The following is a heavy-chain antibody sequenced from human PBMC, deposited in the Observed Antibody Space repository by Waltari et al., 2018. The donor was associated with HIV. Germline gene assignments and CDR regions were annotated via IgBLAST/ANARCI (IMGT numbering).Heavy chain of an antibody. CDR2: SNSGNGDS. D-gene: IGHD6-6*01. CDR3: ARGGSSPYYFAMDV. J-gene: IGHJ6*02. Sequence: QAQLVQSGAEVKKPGASVKVSCKASGYTFNNYVIHWVRQAPGQRPEWMGWSNSGNGDSKYSQDFQCRVTITRDTSASTVYMELSSLRSEDTGVYYCARGGSSPYYFAMDVWGQGTTVTVSS. CDR1: GYTFNNYV. V-gene: IGHV1-3*02.